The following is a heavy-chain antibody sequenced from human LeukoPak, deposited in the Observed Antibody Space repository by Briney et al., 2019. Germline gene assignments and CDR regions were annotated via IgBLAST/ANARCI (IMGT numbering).Heavy chain of an antibody. D-gene: IGHD6-19*01. CDR2: ISYDGSNK. Sequence: GGSLRLSCAASGFTFSSCAMSWVRQAPGKGLEWVAVISYDGSNKFYADSVKGRFTISRDNSKNTLYLQMNSLRAEDTAVYYCAKAGYSSGWRNFDYWGQGTLVTVSS. J-gene: IGHJ4*02. CDR1: GFTFSSCA. V-gene: IGHV3-30*18. CDR3: AKAGYSSGWRNFDY.